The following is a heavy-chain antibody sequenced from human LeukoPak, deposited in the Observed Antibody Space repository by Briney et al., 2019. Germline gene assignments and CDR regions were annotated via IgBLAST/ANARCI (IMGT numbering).Heavy chain of an antibody. V-gene: IGHV1-45*02. Sequence: SVNVSCKAYGYTFTYRYLHWVRQAPGQALEWMGWITPFNGNTNYAQKFQDRVTITRDRSMSTAYMELSSLRSEDTAMYYCASTARGYSYGYSGYYYYGMDVWGQGTTVTVSS. CDR2: ITPFNGNT. CDR3: ASTARGYSYGYSGYYYYGMDV. CDR1: GYTFTYRY. J-gene: IGHJ6*02. D-gene: IGHD5-18*01.